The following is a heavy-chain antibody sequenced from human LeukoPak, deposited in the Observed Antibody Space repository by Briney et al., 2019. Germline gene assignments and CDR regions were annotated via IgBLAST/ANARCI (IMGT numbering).Heavy chain of an antibody. D-gene: IGHD3-10*01. CDR3: AKVMARGITSTPDY. V-gene: IGHV3-30*02. J-gene: IGHJ4*02. Sequence: GGSLRLSCATSGFSFSSHGIHWVRQAPGKGLEWVAFIRYDGNNEYYADSVKGRFTIPRDNSKNTLYLQMNSLKPEDTAVYYCAKVMARGITSTPDYWGQGTLVTVSS. CDR1: GFSFSSHG. CDR2: IRYDGNNE.